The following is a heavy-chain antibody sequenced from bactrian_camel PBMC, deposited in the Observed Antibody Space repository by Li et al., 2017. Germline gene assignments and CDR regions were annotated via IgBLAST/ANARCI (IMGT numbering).Heavy chain of an antibody. J-gene: IGHJ4*01. D-gene: IGHD5*01. V-gene: IGHV3S35*01. CDR2: IDFRGRST. CDR1: GETFGSNC. Sequence: DVQLVESGGGSVQAGGSLRLSCAPSGETFGSNCMGWVRQAPGKGLEWVAGIDFRGRSTYYADSLKGRFTISRDNAEDNVYLQMNTLKPEDTAVYYCANVPPTSLAVGLGARGQGTQVTVS.